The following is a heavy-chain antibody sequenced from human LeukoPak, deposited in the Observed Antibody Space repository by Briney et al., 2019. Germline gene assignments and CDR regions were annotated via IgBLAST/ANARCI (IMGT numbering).Heavy chain of an antibody. J-gene: IGHJ4*02. CDR2: IGPDGADE. CDR3: AKERGCYDSRGYLI. V-gene: IGHV3-30*02. CDR1: GFIFSAYG. Sequence: PGASLRLSCEASGFIFSAYGMHWVRQTPGKGLEWVTFIGPDGADEYYTDSVRGRFTISRDNSRNTVQLQMSNLRPDDTAVYYCAKERGCYDSRGYLIWGQGTLVTDSS. D-gene: IGHD3-22*01.